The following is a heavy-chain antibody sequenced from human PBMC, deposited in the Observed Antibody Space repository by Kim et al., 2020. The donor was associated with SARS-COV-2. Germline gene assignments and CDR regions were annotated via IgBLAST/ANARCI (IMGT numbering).Heavy chain of an antibody. CDR2: IYYSGST. CDR3: ARTHPGYSSSRDEDFDY. J-gene: IGHJ4*02. V-gene: IGHV4-59*13. Sequence: SETLSLTCTVSGGSISSYYWSWIRQPPGKGLEWIGYIYYSGSTNYNPSLKSRVTISVDTSKNQFSLKLSSVTAADTAVYYCARTHPGYSSSRDEDFDYWGQGTLVTVSS. D-gene: IGHD6-13*01. CDR1: GGSISSYY.